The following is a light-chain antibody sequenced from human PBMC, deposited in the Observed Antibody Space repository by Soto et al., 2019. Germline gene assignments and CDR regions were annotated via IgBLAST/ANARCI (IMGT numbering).Light chain of an antibody. Sequence: QSALTQPASVSASPGQSIAISCTGTNSDVGGYNYVSWYQQHPGKAPKLMIFEVNNRPSGVSNRFSGSKSGNTASLTISGLQAEDEADYYCTSFTSRKTWVFGGGTKVTVL. CDR1: NSDVGGYNY. CDR3: TSFTSRKTWV. V-gene: IGLV2-14*01. CDR2: EVN. J-gene: IGLJ3*02.